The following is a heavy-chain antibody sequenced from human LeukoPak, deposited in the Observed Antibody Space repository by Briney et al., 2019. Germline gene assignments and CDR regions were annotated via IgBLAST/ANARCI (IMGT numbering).Heavy chain of an antibody. J-gene: IGHJ3*02. CDR3: ARAPYDSTGYETPLAFDI. CDR2: IRHDGNHK. D-gene: IGHD3-22*01. CDR1: GFTFSSYG. Sequence: GGSLRLSCAASGFTFSSYGMHWVRQAPGKGLEWVAFIRHDGNHKNCADSVKGRFTISRDNSKNTLSLQMNSLRAEDTAVYYCARAPYDSTGYETPLAFDIWGQGTMVTVSS. V-gene: IGHV3-30*02.